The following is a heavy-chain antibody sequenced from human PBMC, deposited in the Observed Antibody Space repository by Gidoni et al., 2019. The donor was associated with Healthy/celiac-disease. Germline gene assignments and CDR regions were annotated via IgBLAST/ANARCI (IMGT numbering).Heavy chain of an antibody. Sequence: EVQLVESVGGVVQPGGSLRLPFASSGFTFSSYSMNWVRQAPGKGLEWVSYISSSSSTIYYADSVKGRFTISRDNAKNSLYLQMNSLRAEDTAVYYCARTLLGAFDIWGQGTMVTVSS. D-gene: IGHD2-21*01. CDR2: ISSSSSTI. V-gene: IGHV3-48*01. CDR1: GFTFSSYS. J-gene: IGHJ3*02. CDR3: ARTLLGAFDI.